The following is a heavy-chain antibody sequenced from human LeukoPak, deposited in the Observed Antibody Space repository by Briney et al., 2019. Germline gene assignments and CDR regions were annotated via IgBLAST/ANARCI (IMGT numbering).Heavy chain of an antibody. CDR2: IYYSGST. J-gene: IGHJ4*02. CDR1: GGSISSGGYY. V-gene: IGHV4-31*03. CDR3: ARGRGTVEDIVVVVADHFDY. D-gene: IGHD2-15*01. Sequence: PSETLSLTCTVSGGSISSGGYYWSWIRQHPGKGLEWIGYIYYSGSTYYNPSLKCRVTISVDTSKNQFSLKLSSVTAADTAVYYCARGRGTVEDIVVVVADHFDYWGQGTLVTVSS.